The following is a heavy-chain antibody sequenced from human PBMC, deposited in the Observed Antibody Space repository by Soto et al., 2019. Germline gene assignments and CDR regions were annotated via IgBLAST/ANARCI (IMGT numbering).Heavy chain of an antibody. V-gene: IGHV4-59*01. D-gene: IGHD2-15*01. CDR1: GGSFNAYY. CDR2: IYYSGTT. J-gene: IGHJ5*02. Sequence: SETLSLTCTVSGGSFNAYYWSWIRQPPGKGLEWIGYIYYSGTTTYNPSLQSRVTISVDTSKNQFSLKLSSVTAADTAAYYCAREYSRWFDPWGQGTLVTVSS. CDR3: AREYSRWFDP.